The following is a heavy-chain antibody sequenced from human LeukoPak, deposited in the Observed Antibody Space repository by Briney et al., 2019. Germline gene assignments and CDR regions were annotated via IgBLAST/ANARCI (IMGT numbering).Heavy chain of an antibody. CDR2: IYYSGSI. CDR3: ARSGYSYDYAFDI. V-gene: IGHV4-61*01. J-gene: IGHJ3*02. D-gene: IGHD5-18*01. CDR1: GGSVSSSSYY. Sequence: SETLSLTCTVSGGSVSSSSYYWGWIRQPPGKGLEWIGYIYYSGSINYNPSLKSRVTISVDTSKNQFSLKLSSVTAADTAVYYCARSGYSYDYAFDIWGQGTMVTVSS.